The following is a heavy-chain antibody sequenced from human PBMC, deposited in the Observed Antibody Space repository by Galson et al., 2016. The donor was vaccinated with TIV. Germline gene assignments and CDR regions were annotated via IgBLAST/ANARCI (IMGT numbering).Heavy chain of an antibody. V-gene: IGHV3-30*02. D-gene: IGHD6-6*01. CDR1: GFTFGLYG. J-gene: IGHJ6*03. Sequence: SLRLSCAASGFTFGLYGFHWVRQAPGKGLEWVAFIRYDGGNTFYADSVKGRFTISRDNSRNTLYLQMNSLRVEDTSIFYCAKDAYSSYSNYYYYMDVWGKGTTVTVSS. CDR2: IRYDGGNT. CDR3: AKDAYSSYSNYYYYMDV.